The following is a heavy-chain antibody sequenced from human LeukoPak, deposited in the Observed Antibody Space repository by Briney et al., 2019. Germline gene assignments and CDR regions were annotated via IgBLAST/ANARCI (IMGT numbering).Heavy chain of an antibody. Sequence: SETLSLTCTVSGGSISSYYWSWIRQPAGKGLEWIGRIYTSGSTNYNPSLKSRVTMSVDTSKNQFSLKLSSVTAVDTAVYYCAREPYYYDSSGYGLIYGMDVWGQGTTVTVSS. CDR1: GGSISSYY. CDR2: IYTSGST. CDR3: AREPYYYDSSGYGLIYGMDV. D-gene: IGHD3-22*01. J-gene: IGHJ6*02. V-gene: IGHV4-4*07.